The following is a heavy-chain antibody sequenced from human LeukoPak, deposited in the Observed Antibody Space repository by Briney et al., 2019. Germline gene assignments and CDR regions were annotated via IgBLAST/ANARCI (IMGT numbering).Heavy chain of an antibody. CDR3: ARVLYYYDTSGYYYVSYFDY. CDR1: GGSISTYY. J-gene: IGHJ4*02. D-gene: IGHD3-22*01. Sequence: SETLSLTCTVSGGSISTYYWSWIRQPPGKGLEWIGYMYYSGSTNYNPSLKSRVTISVGTSKNQFSLKLSSVTAADTAVYYCARVLYYYDTSGYYYVSYFDYWGQGTLVTVSS. CDR2: MYYSGST. V-gene: IGHV4-59*01.